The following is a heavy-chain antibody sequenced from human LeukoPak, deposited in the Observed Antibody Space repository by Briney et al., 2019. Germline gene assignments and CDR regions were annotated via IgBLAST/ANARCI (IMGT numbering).Heavy chain of an antibody. CDR2: ISYRAST. CDR1: GGSISSSSYY. CDR3: AIHFGT. Sequence: SETLSLTCTVSGGSISSSSYYWGWIRQPRGTGLECIASISYRASTYYPPSLTSRVTISVDTSKLQFSLKLRSVTAADTAVYYCAIHFGTWGHGSLVPVSA. V-gene: IGHV4-39*01. J-gene: IGHJ4*01. D-gene: IGHD3/OR15-3a*01.